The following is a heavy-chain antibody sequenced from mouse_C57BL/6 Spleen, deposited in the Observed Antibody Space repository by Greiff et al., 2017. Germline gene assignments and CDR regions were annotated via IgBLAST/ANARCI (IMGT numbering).Heavy chain of an antibody. V-gene: IGHV10-1*01. CDR3: VRHPTTVDWYFDV. Sequence: DAGGGLVQPKGSLKLSCAASGFSFNTYAMNWVRQAPGKGLAWVARIRSKSNNYATYYADSVKDRFTISRDDSESMLYLQMNNLKTEGTAMYYCVRHPTTVDWYFDVWGTGTTVTVSS. D-gene: IGHD1-1*01. J-gene: IGHJ1*03. CDR2: IRSKSNNYAT. CDR1: GFSFNTYA.